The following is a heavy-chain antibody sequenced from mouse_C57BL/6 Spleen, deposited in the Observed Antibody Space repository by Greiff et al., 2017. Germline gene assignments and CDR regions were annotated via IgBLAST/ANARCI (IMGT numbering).Heavy chain of an antibody. V-gene: IGHV1-4*01. J-gene: IGHJ1*03. CDR3: ARLGTPYFDV. D-gene: IGHD1-1*02. Sequence: QVQLQQSGAELARPGASVKMSCTASGYTFTSYTMHWVKQRPGQGLEWIGYINPSSGYTKYNQKFKDKATLTADKSSSTAYMQLSSLTSEDSAVYYCARLGTPYFDVWGTGTTVTVSS. CDR2: INPSSGYT. CDR1: GYTFTSYT.